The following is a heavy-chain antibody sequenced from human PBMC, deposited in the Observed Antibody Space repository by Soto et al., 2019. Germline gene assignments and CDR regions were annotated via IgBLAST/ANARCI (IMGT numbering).Heavy chain of an antibody. CDR3: ARGGRSSGSNWYFDL. V-gene: IGHV3-33*01. D-gene: IGHD3-10*01. Sequence: QVQLVESGGGVVQPGRSLRLSCAASGFTLSSYGMHWVRQAQGKGLEWVAVIWYDGSNKYYADSVKGRFTISRDNSKNTLYLQMNSLRAEDTAVYYCARGGRSSGSNWYFDLWGRGTLVTVSS. CDR1: GFTLSSYG. CDR2: IWYDGSNK. J-gene: IGHJ2*01.